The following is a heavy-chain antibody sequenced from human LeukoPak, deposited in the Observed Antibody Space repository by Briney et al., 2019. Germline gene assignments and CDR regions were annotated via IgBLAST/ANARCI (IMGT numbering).Heavy chain of an antibody. V-gene: IGHV3-20*04. J-gene: IGHJ4*02. D-gene: IGHD3-10*01. CDR1: GFSFDDYG. Sequence: GGPLRLSCAASGFSFDDYGMSWVRQAPGKGLEWLSGINWKTGATGYSDSVKGRFTISKDNTKNSLYLQMNSLRAEDTAFYYCARETSARGVSTHWGQGTLVTVSS. CDR2: INWKTGAT. CDR3: ARETSARGVSTH.